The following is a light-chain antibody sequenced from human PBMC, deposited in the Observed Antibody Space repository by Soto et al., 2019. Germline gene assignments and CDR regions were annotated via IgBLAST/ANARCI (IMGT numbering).Light chain of an antibody. CDR3: QYYGST. Sequence: EIVLTQSPGTLSLSPGERATLSCRASQNVTNSYLAWYQQKPGQAPKLIIYGASGSAAGIPDRFSGSGSGTDFTLTISRLEPEDFAVYYCQYYGSTFGGGTRVDIQ. CDR2: GAS. V-gene: IGKV3-20*01. CDR1: QNVTNSY. J-gene: IGKJ4*01.